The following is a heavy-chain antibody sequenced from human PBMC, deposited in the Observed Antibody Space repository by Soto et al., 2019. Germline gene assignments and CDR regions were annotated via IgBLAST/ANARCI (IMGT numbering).Heavy chain of an antibody. D-gene: IGHD4-17*01. CDR3: ARGLYGDYLSYYYYYGMDV. CDR2: ISSSSSYI. V-gene: IGHV3-21*01. CDR1: GFTFSSYS. J-gene: IGHJ6*02. Sequence: PGGSLRLSCAASGFTFSSYSMNWVRQAPGKXLEWVSSISSSSSYIYYADSVKGRFTISRDNAKNSLYLQMNSLRAEDTAVYYCARGLYGDYLSYYYYYGMDVWGQGTTVTVSS.